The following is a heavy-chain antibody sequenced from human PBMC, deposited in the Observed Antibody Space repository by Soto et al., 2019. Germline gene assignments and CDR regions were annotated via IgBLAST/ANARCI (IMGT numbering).Heavy chain of an antibody. CDR3: AADREVWSGYYGDY. D-gene: IGHD3-3*01. Sequence: EAQLLESGGGLVQPGGSLRLSCAASGFSFSTYAMSWVRQAPGKGLEWVSGISGSGGSTYYADSVKGRFTISRDNSKNRRYLQMNSLRVEGTAVYYCAADREVWSGYYGDYWGQGTLVTVSS. J-gene: IGHJ4*02. CDR1: GFSFSTYA. V-gene: IGHV3-23*01. CDR2: ISGSGGST.